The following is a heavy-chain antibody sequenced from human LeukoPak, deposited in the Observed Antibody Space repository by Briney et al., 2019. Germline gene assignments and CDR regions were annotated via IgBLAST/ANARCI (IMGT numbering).Heavy chain of an antibody. CDR1: GYTFTSYG. V-gene: IGHV1-18*01. CDR3: AREYGTDYYYGMDV. CDR2: ISAYNGNT. D-gene: IGHD3/OR15-3a*01. J-gene: IGHJ6*02. Sequence: GASVKVSCKASGYTFTSYGISWVRQAPGQGLEWMGWISAYNGNTNYAQKLQGRVTMTTDTSTSTAYMELRSLRSDDTAVYYCAREYGTDYYYGMDVWGQGTTVTVSS.